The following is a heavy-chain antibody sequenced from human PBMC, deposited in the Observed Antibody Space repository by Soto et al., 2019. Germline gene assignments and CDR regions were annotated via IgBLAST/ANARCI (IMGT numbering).Heavy chain of an antibody. CDR3: ARGQDYGDYWGLYYYYGMDV. V-gene: IGHV4-34*01. CDR2: INHSGST. J-gene: IGHJ6*02. CDR1: GGSFSGCY. D-gene: IGHD4-17*01. Sequence: SETLSLTCAVYGGSFSGCYWSWIRQPPGKGLEWIGEINHSGSTNYNPSLKSRVTISVDTSKNQFSLKLSSVTAADTAVYYCARGQDYGDYWGLYYYYGMDVWGQGTTVTVSS.